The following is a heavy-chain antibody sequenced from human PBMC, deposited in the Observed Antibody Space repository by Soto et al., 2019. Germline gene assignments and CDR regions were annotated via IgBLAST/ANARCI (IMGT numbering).Heavy chain of an antibody. CDR3: ARGQNCSSTSCYGGFDY. D-gene: IGHD2-2*01. Sequence: PSETLSLTCAVSGGSISSSNWWSWVRQPPGKGLEWIGEIYHSGSTNYNPSLKSRVTISVDKSKNQFPLKLSSVTAADTAVYYCARGQNCSSTSCYGGFDYWGQGTLVTVS. CDR2: IYHSGST. J-gene: IGHJ4*02. V-gene: IGHV4-4*02. CDR1: GGSISSSNW.